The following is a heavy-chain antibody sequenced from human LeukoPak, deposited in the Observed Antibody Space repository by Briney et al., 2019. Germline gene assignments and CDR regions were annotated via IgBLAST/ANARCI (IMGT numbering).Heavy chain of an antibody. D-gene: IGHD7-27*01. CDR2: IYYSGTT. CDR1: GGSIGSYY. V-gene: IGHV4-59*01. Sequence: SETLSLTCTVSGGSIGSYYWSWIRQPQGKGLEWIGYIYYSGTTNYHPSLKSRVTMSVDTSKNQFSLKLSSVTAADTAVYYCAIDWGRYFDYWGQGTLVTVSS. J-gene: IGHJ4*02. CDR3: AIDWGRYFDY.